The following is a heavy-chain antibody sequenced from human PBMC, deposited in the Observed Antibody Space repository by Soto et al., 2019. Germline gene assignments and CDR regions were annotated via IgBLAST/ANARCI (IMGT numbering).Heavy chain of an antibody. D-gene: IGHD6-13*01. J-gene: IGHJ4*02. V-gene: IGHV3-9*01. CDR1: GFTFNDYD. CDR2: ISWNGANR. Sequence: GGSLRLSCAASGFTFNDYDMHWVRQAPGKGLEWVSGISWNGANRAYADSVKGRFTISRDNAKKSLFLQMNSLRTEDTAFYYCAKISAAASSDYWGQGTLVTVSS. CDR3: AKISAAASSDY.